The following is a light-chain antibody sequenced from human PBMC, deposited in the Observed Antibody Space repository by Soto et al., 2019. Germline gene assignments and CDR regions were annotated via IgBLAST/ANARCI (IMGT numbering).Light chain of an antibody. CDR2: GAS. J-gene: IGKJ2*01. V-gene: IGKV3-20*01. Sequence: EIELTQSPGTLSLSPGERATLSCRASQSVSSSYLAWYQQKPGQAPRLLIYGASSRATGIPDRFSGSGSGTDFTLTISRLETEDFAVYFCQQYGSSPRTCCQGTKLEIK. CDR1: QSVSSSY. CDR3: QQYGSSPRT.